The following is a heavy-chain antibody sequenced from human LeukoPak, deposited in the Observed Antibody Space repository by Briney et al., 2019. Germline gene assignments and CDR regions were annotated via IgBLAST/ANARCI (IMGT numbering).Heavy chain of an antibody. CDR2: IYHSGST. D-gene: IGHD1-26*01. CDR1: GGSISSGGYY. V-gene: IGHV4-30-2*01. CDR3: ARDASSGSYGY. J-gene: IGHJ4*02. Sequence: PSETLSLTCTVSGGSISSGGYYWSWIRQPPGKGLEWIGYIYHSGSTYYNPSLKSRVTISVDRSKNQFSLKLSSVTAADTAVYYCARDASSGSYGYWGQGTLVTVSS.